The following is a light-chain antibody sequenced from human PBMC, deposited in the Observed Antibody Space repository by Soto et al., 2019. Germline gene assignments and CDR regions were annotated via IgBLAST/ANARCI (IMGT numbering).Light chain of an antibody. CDR2: GAS. CDR1: QVIENS. V-gene: IGKV1-9*01. CDR3: QQLKSYPLT. J-gene: IGKJ4*01. Sequence: IQLTQSPSSLSASVGDTVTITCRASQVIENSLVWHQQKPGKAPKLLIYGASTLQSGVPSRFSGSVSGTDFTLTISSLQPEDFATYYCQQLKSYPLTVGGGTKVEIK.